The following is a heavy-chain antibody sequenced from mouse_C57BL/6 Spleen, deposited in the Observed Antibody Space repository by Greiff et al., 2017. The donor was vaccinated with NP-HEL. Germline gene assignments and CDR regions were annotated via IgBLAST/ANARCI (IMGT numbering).Heavy chain of an antibody. CDR3: ASGIPEGYFDV. CDR1: GYSITSGYY. J-gene: IGHJ1*03. CDR2: ISYDGSN. Sequence: EVQLQESGPGLVKPSQSLSLTCSVTGYSITSGYYWNWIRQFPGNKLEWMGYISYDGSNNYNPSLKNRISITRDTSKNQFFLKLNSVTTEDTATYYCASGIPEGYFDVWGTGTTVTVSS. D-gene: IGHD5-1-1*01. V-gene: IGHV3-6*01.